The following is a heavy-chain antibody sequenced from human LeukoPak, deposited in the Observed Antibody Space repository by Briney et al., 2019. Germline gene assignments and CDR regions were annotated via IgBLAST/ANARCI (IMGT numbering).Heavy chain of an antibody. J-gene: IGHJ4*02. CDR2: ISSSSSYI. CDR1: GFTFSSYS. V-gene: IGHV3-21*04. CDR3: ANSAAAVPILDY. D-gene: IGHD6-13*01. Sequence: GGSLRLSCAASGFTFSSYSMNWVRQAPGKGLEWVSSISSSSSYIYYADSVKGRFTISRDNAKNSLYLQMNSLRAEDTAVYYCANSAAAVPILDYWGQGTLVTVSS.